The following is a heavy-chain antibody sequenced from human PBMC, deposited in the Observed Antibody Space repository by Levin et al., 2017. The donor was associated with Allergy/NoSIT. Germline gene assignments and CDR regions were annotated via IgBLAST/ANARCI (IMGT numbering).Heavy chain of an antibody. CDR2: ISYDGSNK. V-gene: IGHV3-30*04. CDR1: GFTFSSYA. D-gene: IGHD1-26*01. CDR3: ARAWASGSYSLSDY. J-gene: IGHJ4*02. Sequence: LSLTCAASGFTFSSYAMHWVRQAPGRGLGWVALISYDGSNKYYADSVKGRFTISRDNSKNTLYLQMNSLQSEDTAVYYCARAWASGSYSLSDYWGQGTLVTVSS.